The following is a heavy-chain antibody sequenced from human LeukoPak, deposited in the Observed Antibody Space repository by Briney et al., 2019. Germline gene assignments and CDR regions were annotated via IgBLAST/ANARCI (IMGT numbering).Heavy chain of an antibody. CDR1: GGSISSGSDY. V-gene: IGHV4-61*10. CDR2: IYYSGST. D-gene: IGHD2-2*01. J-gene: IGHJ4*02. CDR3: ARDRSSSSWLN. Sequence: SETLSLTCIVSGGSISSGSDYWSWIRQPAGKGLEWIGYIYYSGSTNYNPSLKSRVTISVDTSKNQFSLKLSSVTAADTAVYYCARDRSSSSWLNWGQGTLVTVSS.